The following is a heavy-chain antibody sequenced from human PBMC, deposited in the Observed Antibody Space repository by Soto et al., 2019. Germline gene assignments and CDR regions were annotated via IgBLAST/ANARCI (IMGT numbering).Heavy chain of an antibody. CDR1: GGSISSGDYY. Sequence: QVQLQESGPGLVKPSQTLSLTCTVSGGSISSGDYYWSWIRQPPGKGLEWIGYIYYSGSTYYNPSLTRRVTISVDTSKNQFSLKLSSVTAADTAVYYCAREPRGYSYGLDYWGQGTLVTVSS. V-gene: IGHV4-30-4*01. J-gene: IGHJ4*02. CDR2: IYYSGST. D-gene: IGHD5-18*01. CDR3: AREPRGYSYGLDY.